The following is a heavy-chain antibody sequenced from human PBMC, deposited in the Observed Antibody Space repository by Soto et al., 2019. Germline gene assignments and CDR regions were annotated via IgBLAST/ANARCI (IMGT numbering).Heavy chain of an antibody. D-gene: IGHD5-18*01. V-gene: IGHV5-10-1*04. CDR2: IDPSDSYT. J-gene: IGHJ6*02. Sequence: GESLKISCKGSGYSFTSYWISWVRQMPGKGLEWMGRIDPSDSYTNYSPSFQGQVTISIDKSISTAYLQWNSLKASDTAIYYCATDTARTYYYYGMDVWGQGTTVTVSS. CDR3: ATDTARTYYYYGMDV. CDR1: GYSFTSYW.